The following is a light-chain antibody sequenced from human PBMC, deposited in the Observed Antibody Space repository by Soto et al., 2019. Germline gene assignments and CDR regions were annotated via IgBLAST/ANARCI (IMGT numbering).Light chain of an antibody. J-gene: IGKJ5*01. CDR1: QSVSSSY. CDR2: GAS. CDR3: QQYESSPRIT. V-gene: IGKV3-20*01. Sequence: DIMMTKSPESLFLSPGERATLSCGTSQSVSSSYLAWYQQKPGQAPRLLIYGASSRATGIPDRFSGSGSGTDFTLTISRLETADLAVYYGQQYESSPRITFGQGTRREIK.